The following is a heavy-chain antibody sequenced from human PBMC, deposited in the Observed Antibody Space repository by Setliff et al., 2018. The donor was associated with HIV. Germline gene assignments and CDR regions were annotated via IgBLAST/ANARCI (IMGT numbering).Heavy chain of an antibody. CDR1: GYTFTSYD. CDR3: ARVTMIVVGHYYYYGMDV. V-gene: IGHV1-8*02. CDR2: MNPNSGNT. J-gene: IGHJ6*02. D-gene: IGHD3-22*01. Sequence: ASVKVSCKASGYTFTSYDINWVRQATGQGLEWMGWMNPNSGNTGYAQKFQGRVTMTRNTSISTAYMELSSLRSEDTAAYYCARVTMIVVGHYYYYGMDVWGQGTTGTSP.